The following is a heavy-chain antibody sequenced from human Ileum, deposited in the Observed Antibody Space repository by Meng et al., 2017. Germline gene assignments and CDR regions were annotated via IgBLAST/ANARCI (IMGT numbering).Heavy chain of an antibody. V-gene: IGHV3-30*01. CDR3: ARSLGYGDYWSY. D-gene: IGHD4-17*01. CDR1: GFTFSSYA. J-gene: IGHJ4*02. CDR2: ISYDGSNK. Sequence: ARRVGAGVVGVQPGRSLRLSCAASGFTFSSYAMHWVRQAPGKGLEWVAVISYDGSNKYYADSVKGRFTISRDNSKNTLYLQMNSLRAEDTAVYYCARSLGYGDYWSYWGQGTLVTVSS.